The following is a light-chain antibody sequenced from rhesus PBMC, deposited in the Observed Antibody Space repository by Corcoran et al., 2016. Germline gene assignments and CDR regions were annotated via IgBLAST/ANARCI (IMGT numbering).Light chain of an antibody. CDR3: QQHNSHPYS. J-gene: IGKJ2*01. CDR1: QTISSY. Sequence: DIQMTQSPSSLSASVGDRVTITCRASQTISSYLAWYQQKPGKVPKLLFYAASSLGSGVPSRFSGSGSGTEFTLTISSLQPEDFATYYCQQHNSHPYSFGQGTKVEIK. CDR2: AAS. V-gene: IGKV1S5*01.